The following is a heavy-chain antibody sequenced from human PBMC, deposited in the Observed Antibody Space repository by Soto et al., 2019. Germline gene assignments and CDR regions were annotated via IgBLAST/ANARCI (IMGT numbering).Heavy chain of an antibody. J-gene: IGHJ4*02. D-gene: IGHD6-19*01. CDR2: INSDGSST. CDR1: GFTFSNYW. V-gene: IGHV3-74*01. CDR3: AKDKQWLVESGDY. Sequence: GGSLRLSCAASGFTFSNYWMHWVRQAPGKGLVWVSRINSDGSSTSYADSVKGRFTISRDNSKNPLYLQMNSLRAEDTAVYYCAKDKQWLVESGDYWGQGTLVPLSS.